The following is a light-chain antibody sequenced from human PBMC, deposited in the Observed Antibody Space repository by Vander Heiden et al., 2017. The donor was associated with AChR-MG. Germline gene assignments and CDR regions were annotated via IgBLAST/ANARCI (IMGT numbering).Light chain of an antibody. J-gene: IGLJ2*01. V-gene: IGLV2-11*01. CDR3: CSYAGSYTSV. Sequence: QSALPQPRSASGPPGQSVTISCTGTSSDGGGYNYVAWYQQHPGKAPKLRIYDVSKRPSGVPDRFSGSKSGNTDSRTIAGLQAEDEADDDCCSYAGSYTSVFGGGTKLTV. CDR1: SSDGGGYNY. CDR2: DVS.